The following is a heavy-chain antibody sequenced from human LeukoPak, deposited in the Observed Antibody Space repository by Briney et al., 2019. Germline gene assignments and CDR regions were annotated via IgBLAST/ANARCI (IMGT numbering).Heavy chain of an antibody. CDR1: GGFISSYY. Sequence: SETLSLTCTVSGGFISSYYWSWIRQPPGKGLEWIGHIYYIGSTHYNSSLKSRVTISVDPAENQFSLKLTSVTAADTAAYFCARDPRLDGFDIWGQGTMVAVSS. V-gene: IGHV4-59*01. CDR2: IYYIGST. CDR3: ARDPRLDGFDI. J-gene: IGHJ3*02.